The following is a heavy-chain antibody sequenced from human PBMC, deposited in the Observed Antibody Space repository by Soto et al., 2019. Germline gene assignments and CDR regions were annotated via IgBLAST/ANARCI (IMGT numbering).Heavy chain of an antibody. CDR1: GYTFTSYG. J-gene: IGHJ5*02. Sequence: QVQLVQSGAEVKKPGASVKVSCKASGYTFTSYGISWVRQAPGQGLEWMGWISAYNGNTNYAQRLQGRVTMTTDTSTSTAYMELRSLRSDDTAVYYCARLRGYSGYDGRPFWFDPWGQGTLVTVSS. CDR3: ARLRGYSGYDGRPFWFDP. V-gene: IGHV1-18*01. D-gene: IGHD5-12*01. CDR2: ISAYNGNT.